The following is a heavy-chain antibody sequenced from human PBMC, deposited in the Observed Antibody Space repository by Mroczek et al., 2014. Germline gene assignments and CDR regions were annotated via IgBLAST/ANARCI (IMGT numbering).Heavy chain of an antibody. CDR1: GGTFSSYT. J-gene: IGHJ4*02. V-gene: IGHV1-69*02. CDR2: IIPILGIA. CDR3: ARSDSSGYYDY. D-gene: IGHD3-22*01. Sequence: QVQLVQSGAEVKKPGSSVKVSCKASGGTFSSYTISWVRQAPGQGLEWMGRIIPILGIANYAQKFQGRVTITADKSTSTAYMELSSLRSEDTAVYYCARSDSSGYYDYWGQGTLVTVSS.